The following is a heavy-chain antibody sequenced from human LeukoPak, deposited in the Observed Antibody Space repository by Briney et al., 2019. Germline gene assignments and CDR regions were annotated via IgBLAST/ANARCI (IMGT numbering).Heavy chain of an antibody. CDR2: ISGSGGST. CDR3: AKSALWFGEEGYFDY. V-gene: IGHV3-23*01. Sequence: PGGSLRLSCAASGFTFSSYAMSWARQAPGKGLEWVSAISGSGGSTYYADSVKGRFTISRGNSKNTLYLQMNSLRAEDTAVYYCAKSALWFGEEGYFDYWGQGTLVTVSS. J-gene: IGHJ4*02. CDR1: GFTFSSYA. D-gene: IGHD3-10*01.